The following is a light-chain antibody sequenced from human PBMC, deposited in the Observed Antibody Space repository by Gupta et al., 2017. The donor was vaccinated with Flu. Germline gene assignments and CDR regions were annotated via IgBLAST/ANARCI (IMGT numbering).Light chain of an antibody. V-gene: IGLV4-69*01. CDR2: LKSDGSH. J-gene: IGLJ3*02. CDR1: SGHSSYA. Sequence: QLVLTQSSSASASLGASFTLTCTRSSGHSSYAIAWQQQQPEKGPRYLMKLKSDGSHSKGDGIPDRFSGSSSGAERYLTIASLQSEDEAYYYCQNWGTGPWGFGGGTKLTGL. CDR3: QNWGTGPWG.